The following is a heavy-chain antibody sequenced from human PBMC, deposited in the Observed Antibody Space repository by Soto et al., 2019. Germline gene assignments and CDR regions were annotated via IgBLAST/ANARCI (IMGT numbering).Heavy chain of an antibody. CDR2: ISSNGGST. CDR3: VKSGEQLVLYYYFDY. D-gene: IGHD6-6*01. Sequence: GGSLRLSCSASGFTFSSYAMHWVRQAPGKGLENVSAISSNGGSTYYADSVKGRFTISRDNSKNTLYLQMSSLRAEDTAVYYCVKSGEQLVLYYYFDYWGQGTLVTVSS. V-gene: IGHV3-64D*08. J-gene: IGHJ4*02. CDR1: GFTFSSYA.